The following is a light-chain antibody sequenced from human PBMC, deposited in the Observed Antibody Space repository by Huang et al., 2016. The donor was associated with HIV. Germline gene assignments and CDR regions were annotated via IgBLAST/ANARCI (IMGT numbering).Light chain of an antibody. V-gene: IGKV1-39*01. CDR3: QQSYSSPLT. J-gene: IGKJ3*01. CDR2: AAS. CDR1: QHISSF. Sequence: DIQMTQSPYSLSASVGDRVTITCRAGQHISSFLNWYQQKPGKAPTLLIHAASNLLSGGPSRFSGSGSGTNFILISSSLQPDDFVTYYCQQSYSSPLTFGPGTTVDI.